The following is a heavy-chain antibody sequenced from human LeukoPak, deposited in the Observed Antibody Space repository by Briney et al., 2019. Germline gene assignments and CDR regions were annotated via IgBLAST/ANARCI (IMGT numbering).Heavy chain of an antibody. CDR1: GFTFSSYA. CDR2: ISYDGSYK. CDR3: ARDRSIGITTADRSFEY. V-gene: IGHV3-30-3*01. D-gene: IGHD3-10*01. Sequence: GGSLRLSCAASGFTFSSYAMHWVRQAPGKGLEWVAVISYDGSYKYYADSVRGRFSISRDNSKNTLYLQTDSLGAEDTAVYYCARDRSIGITTADRSFEYWGQGILVSVSS. J-gene: IGHJ4*02.